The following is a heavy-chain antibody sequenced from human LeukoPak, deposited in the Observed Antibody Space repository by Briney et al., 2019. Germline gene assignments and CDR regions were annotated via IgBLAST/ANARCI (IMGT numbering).Heavy chain of an antibody. V-gene: IGHV3-23*01. Sequence: GGSLRLSCAASGFTFSNSAMNWVRQAPGKGLEWVSAISGSGGSTFDADSVKGRFTISRDNSKNTLYLQMNSLRAEDTAVYYCASCYYYDSSAYYYGIDYWGQGTLVTVSS. CDR3: ASCYYYDSSAYYYGIDY. J-gene: IGHJ4*02. CDR2: ISGSGGST. CDR1: GFTFSNSA. D-gene: IGHD3-22*01.